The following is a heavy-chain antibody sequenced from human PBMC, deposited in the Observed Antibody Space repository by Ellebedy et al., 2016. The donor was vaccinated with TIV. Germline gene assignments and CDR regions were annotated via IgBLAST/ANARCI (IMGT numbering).Heavy chain of an antibody. CDR2: IYPGDSDT. V-gene: IGHV5-51*01. Sequence: ASVKVSCKGSGYSFTTYWIGWVRQMPGKGLEWMGVIYPGDSDTRYNPSFQGQVTVSVDTSINSAYLQWNSLKASDSAMYYCARLARGGRTTSAAYFDFWGQGTLVTVSS. D-gene: IGHD2-2*01. CDR1: GYSFTTYW. CDR3: ARLARGGRTTSAAYFDF. J-gene: IGHJ4*02.